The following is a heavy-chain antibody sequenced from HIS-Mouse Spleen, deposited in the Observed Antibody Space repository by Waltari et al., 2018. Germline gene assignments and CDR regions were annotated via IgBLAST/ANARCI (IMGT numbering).Heavy chain of an antibody. CDR1: GFPFSSYG. J-gene: IGHJ4*02. Sequence: QVQLVESGGGVVQPGRSLRLSGSASGFPFSSYGMHWVRQAPGKGLEWVAVISYDGSNKYYADSVKGRFTISRDNSKNTLYLQMNSLRAEDTAVYYCAKDRGSQFDYWGQGTLVTVSS. CDR3: AKDRGSQFDY. CDR2: ISYDGSNK. D-gene: IGHD1-26*01. V-gene: IGHV3-30*18.